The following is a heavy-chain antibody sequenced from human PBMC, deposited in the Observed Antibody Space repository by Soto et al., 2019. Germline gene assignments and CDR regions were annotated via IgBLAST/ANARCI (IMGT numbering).Heavy chain of an antibody. CDR1: GDTFSGYP. D-gene: IGHD3-10*01. Sequence: QVQLVQSGAELKKPGSSVKVSCKASGDTFSGYPINWVRQAPGEGLEWMGRIIPVVGTTNDAQRFEGRVTFTADEATNTASMELRGLLSEDTAVYYCARDGGFGELKYWGPGTLVTVSS. CDR2: IIPVVGTT. J-gene: IGHJ4*02. CDR3: ARDGGFGELKY. V-gene: IGHV1-69*18.